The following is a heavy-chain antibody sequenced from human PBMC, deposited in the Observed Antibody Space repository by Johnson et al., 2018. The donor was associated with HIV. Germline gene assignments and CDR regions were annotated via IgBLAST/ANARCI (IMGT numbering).Heavy chain of an antibody. CDR3: AKELAADGVDAFDS. D-gene: IGHD6-13*01. Sequence: VQLVESGGDLVQPGASLRLSCAASGFTFSSYAMSWVRQAPGKGLEWVSSISASAISTYYADSVKGRFTISLDNSNNTPYLQMNSLRVENTAVYYCAKELAADGVDAFDSWGQGTMVTVSS. V-gene: IGHV3-23*04. CDR1: GFTFSSYA. J-gene: IGHJ3*01. CDR2: ISASAIST.